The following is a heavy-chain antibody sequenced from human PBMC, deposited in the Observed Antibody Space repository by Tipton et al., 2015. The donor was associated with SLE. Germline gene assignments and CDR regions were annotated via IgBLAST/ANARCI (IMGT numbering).Heavy chain of an antibody. J-gene: IGHJ6*02. CDR2: VYDSGTT. CDR3: ARVVAVAGIHYYSVDI. V-gene: IGHV4-34*01. Sequence: TLSLTCAVYGGSFSGYYWGWIRQPPGKGLEWIGSVYDSGTTYYNPSLKSRVTMSVDTSKTQFSLKFNSLTAADTAVYYCARVVAVAGIHYYSVDIWGQGTTVTVSS. D-gene: IGHD6-19*01. CDR1: GGSFSGYY.